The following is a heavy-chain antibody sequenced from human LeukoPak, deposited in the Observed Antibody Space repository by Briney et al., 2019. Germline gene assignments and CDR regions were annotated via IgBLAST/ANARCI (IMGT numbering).Heavy chain of an antibody. CDR3: ARRLYNNVGFDY. CDR2: IHYSGRT. V-gene: IGHV4-38-2*01. J-gene: IGHJ4*02. CDR1: GYSISSDYY. D-gene: IGHD2-21*01. Sequence: SETLSLTCAVSGYSISSDYYWSWIRQPPGKGLEWVGSIHYSGRTYYNPFLKSRVTISVHTSKNQFSLKLSSVTAADTAVYYCARRLYNNVGFDYWGQGTLVTVSS.